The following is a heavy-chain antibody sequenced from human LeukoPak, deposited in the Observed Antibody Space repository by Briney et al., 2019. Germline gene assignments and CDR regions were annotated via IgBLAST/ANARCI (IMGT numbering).Heavy chain of an antibody. J-gene: IGHJ2*01. CDR2: ISSNSSYI. V-gene: IGHV3-21*01. D-gene: IGHD6-13*01. CDR1: GFTFSSYS. Sequence: GGSLRLSCAASGFTFSSYSMNWVRQAPGKGLEWVSSISSNSSYIYYADSVKGRFTISRDNAKNSLYLRMNSLRAEDTAVYYCARDVAGIAAAGAPPPEDWYFDLWGRGTLVTVSS. CDR3: ARDVAGIAAAGAPPPEDWYFDL.